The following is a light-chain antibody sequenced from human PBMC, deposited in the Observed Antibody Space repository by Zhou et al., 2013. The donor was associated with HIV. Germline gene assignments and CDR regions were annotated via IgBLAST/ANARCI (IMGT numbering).Light chain of an antibody. CDR2: NIS. V-gene: IGKV1-27*01. CDR3: HLHDV. J-gene: IGKJ4*01. CDR1: QGLDKY. Sequence: DIQMTQSPSSLAASIGDRITITCRASQGLDKYLAWHQQKPGKIPNLLIYNISALGSGVPSRFSGSGSGTDFTLTISSLRPEDFATYFCHLHDVFGGGTRVDMK.